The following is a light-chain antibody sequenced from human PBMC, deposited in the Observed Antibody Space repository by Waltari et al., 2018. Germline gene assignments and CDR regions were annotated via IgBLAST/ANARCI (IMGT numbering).Light chain of an antibody. CDR2: DAS. Sequence: EIVLKQSLATLSVSPGDRATLSCSASQSISSYLAWYQQKPGQAPRLLIYDASTRATGIPARFSGSGSVTDFTLTISSLEPEDFAIYYCQQRSKSFTFGPGTKVDMK. J-gene: IGKJ3*01. V-gene: IGKV3-11*01. CDR1: QSISSY. CDR3: QQRSKSFT.